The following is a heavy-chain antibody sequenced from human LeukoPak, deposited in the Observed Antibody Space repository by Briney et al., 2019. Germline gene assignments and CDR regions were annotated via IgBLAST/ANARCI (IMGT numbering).Heavy chain of an antibody. CDR1: GGTFSSYA. CDR2: IIPIFGTA. CDR3: AGGKPFGVVIILPHAFDI. Sequence: SVKVSCKASGGTFSSYAISWVRQAPGQGLEWMGGIIPIFGTANYAQKFQGRVTITADESTSTAYMELSSLRSEDTAVYYCAGGKPFGVVIILPHAFDIWGQGTMVTVSS. D-gene: IGHD3-3*01. J-gene: IGHJ3*02. V-gene: IGHV1-69*01.